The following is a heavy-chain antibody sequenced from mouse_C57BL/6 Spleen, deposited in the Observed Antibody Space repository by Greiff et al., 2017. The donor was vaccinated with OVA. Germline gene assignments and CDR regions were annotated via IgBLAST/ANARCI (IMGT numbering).Heavy chain of an antibody. CDR2: IDPSDSYT. V-gene: IGHV1-69*01. Sequence: QVQLQQPGAELVMPGASVKLSCKASGYTFTSYWMHWVKQRPGQGLEWIGEIDPSDSYTNYNQKFKGKSTLTVDKSSSTAYMQLSSLTSEDSAVYYCARKCLPTYWYFDVWGTGTTVTVSS. CDR3: ARKCLPTYWYFDV. D-gene: IGHD6-1*01. CDR1: GYTFTSYW. J-gene: IGHJ1*03.